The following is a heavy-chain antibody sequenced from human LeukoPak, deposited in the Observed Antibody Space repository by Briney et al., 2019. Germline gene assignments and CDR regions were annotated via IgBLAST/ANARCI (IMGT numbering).Heavy chain of an antibody. CDR2: INHSGST. CDR1: GGSFSGYY. J-gene: IGHJ4*02. D-gene: IGHD2-2*01. CDR3: ARVSPQVVPAATPFDY. Sequence: PSETLSLTCAVYGGSFSGYYWSWIRQPPGKGLEWIGEINHSGSTNYNPSLKSRVTISVDTSKNQFSLKLSSVTAADTAVYYCARVSPQVVPAATPFDYWGQGTLVTVSS. V-gene: IGHV4-34*01.